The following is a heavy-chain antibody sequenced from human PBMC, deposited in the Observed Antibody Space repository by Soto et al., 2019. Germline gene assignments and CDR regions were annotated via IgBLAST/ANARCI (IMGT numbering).Heavy chain of an antibody. D-gene: IGHD4-4*01. CDR1: GYSFTNFY. CDR2: VDPSDGGT. J-gene: IGHJ5*01. CDR3: ARGGLQYRYSWFDS. Sequence: ASVKVSCKASGYSFTNFYIHWVRQAPGQGLEWMGLVDPSDGGTTYAQKFQDGVTMTRDASTSTVYLELSILKSEDTAVYYCARGGLQYRYSWFDSWGKETQVTFPS. V-gene: IGHV1-46*03.